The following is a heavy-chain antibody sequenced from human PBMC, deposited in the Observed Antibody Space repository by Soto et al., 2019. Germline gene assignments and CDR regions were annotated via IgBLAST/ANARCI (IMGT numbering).Heavy chain of an antibody. CDR3: AIDSRFYDFWSGSPGLLDY. V-gene: IGHV1-3*01. CDR1: GYTFTSYA. Sequence: ASVKVSCKASGYTFTSYAMHWVRQAPGQRLEWMGWINAGNGNTKYSQKFQGRVTITRDTSASTAYMELSSLRSEDTAVYYCAIDSRFYDFWSGSPGLLDYWGQGTLVPGSS. J-gene: IGHJ4*02. CDR2: INAGNGNT. D-gene: IGHD3-3*01.